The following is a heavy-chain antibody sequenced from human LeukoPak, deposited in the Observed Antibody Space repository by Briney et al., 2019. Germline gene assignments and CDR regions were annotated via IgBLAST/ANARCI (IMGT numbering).Heavy chain of an antibody. CDR2: ISYDGSNK. Sequence: GGSLRLSCAASGFTLSSYGMHWVRQAPGKGLEWVAVISYDGSNKYYADSVKGRFTISRDNSKNTLYLQMNSLRAEDTAVYYCAKLREPFDYWGQGTLVTVSS. D-gene: IGHD1-14*01. CDR3: AKLREPFDY. V-gene: IGHV3-30*18. J-gene: IGHJ4*02. CDR1: GFTLSSYG.